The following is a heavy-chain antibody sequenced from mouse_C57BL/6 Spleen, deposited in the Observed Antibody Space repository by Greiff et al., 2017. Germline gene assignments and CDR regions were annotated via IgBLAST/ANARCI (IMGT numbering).Heavy chain of an antibody. Sequence: VQLQQPGAELVRPGSSVKLSCKASGYTFTSYWMHWVKQRPIQGLEWIGNIDPSDSETHYNQKFKDKATLTVDKSSSTAYMQLSSLTSEDSAVYYCARGPLITTVVGDYAMDYWGQGTSVTVSS. CDR1: GYTFTSYW. J-gene: IGHJ4*01. D-gene: IGHD1-1*01. CDR2: IDPSDSET. CDR3: ARGPLITTVVGDYAMDY. V-gene: IGHV1-52*01.